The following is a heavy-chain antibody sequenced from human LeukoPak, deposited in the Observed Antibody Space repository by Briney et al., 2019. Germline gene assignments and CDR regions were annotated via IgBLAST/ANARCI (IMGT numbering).Heavy chain of an antibody. CDR1: GFTFSSYW. J-gene: IGHJ6*02. V-gene: IGHV3-74*01. CDR2: INSDGSST. Sequence: GGSLRLSCAASGFTFSSYWMHWVRQAPGKGLVWVSRINSDGSSTSYADSVKGRFTISRDNAKNTLYLQMNSLRAEDTAVYYCAREPVPPPYYYGMDVWGQGTTVTVSS. CDR3: AREPVPPPYYYGMDV.